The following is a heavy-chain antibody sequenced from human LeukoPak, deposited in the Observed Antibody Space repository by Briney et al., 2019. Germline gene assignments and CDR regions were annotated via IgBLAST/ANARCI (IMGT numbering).Heavy chain of an antibody. V-gene: IGHV4-30-2*01. Sequence: SQTLSLTCAVSGGSISSGGYSWSWIRQPPGKGLEWIGYIYHSGSTYYNPSLKSRATISVDRSKNQFSLKLSSVTAADTAVYYCARTKGYFDYWGQGTLVTVSS. CDR3: ARTKGYFDY. CDR1: GGSISSGGYS. CDR2: IYHSGST. J-gene: IGHJ4*02.